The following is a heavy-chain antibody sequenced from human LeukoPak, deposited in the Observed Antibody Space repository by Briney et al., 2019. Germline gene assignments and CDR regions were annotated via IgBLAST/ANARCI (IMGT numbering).Heavy chain of an antibody. J-gene: IGHJ4*02. D-gene: IGHD3-9*01. CDR2: IIPIFGTA. CDR3: ATDQRVYYDILTGYYNDSVY. CDR1: GGTFSSYA. V-gene: IGHV1-69*06. Sequence: SVKVSCKASGGTFSSYAISWVRQAPGQGLEWMGGIIPIFGTANYAQKFQGRVTMTEDTSTDTAYMELSSLRSEDTAVYYCATDQRVYYDILTGYYNDSVYWGQGTLVTVSS.